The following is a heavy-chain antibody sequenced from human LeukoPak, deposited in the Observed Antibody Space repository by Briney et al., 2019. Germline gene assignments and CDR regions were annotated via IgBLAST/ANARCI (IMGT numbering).Heavy chain of an antibody. V-gene: IGHV3-11*06. Sequence: TAGGSLRLSCAGSGVTFTNAWMNWVRQAPGKGLEWVSYISSSSSHTNYADSVKGRFTISRDNAKNSLYLQMNSLRAEDTAVYYCARTNLGSGWRFDYWGQGTLVTVSS. J-gene: IGHJ4*02. CDR3: ARTNLGSGWRFDY. CDR1: GVTFTNAW. CDR2: ISSSSSHT. D-gene: IGHD6-19*01.